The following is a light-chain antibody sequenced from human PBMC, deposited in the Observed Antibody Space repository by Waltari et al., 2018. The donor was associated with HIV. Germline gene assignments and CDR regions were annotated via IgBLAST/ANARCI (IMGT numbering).Light chain of an antibody. Sequence: SYDLTQPPSVSVSPGQTASITCSGHHFGANEVSWYQQRPGQSPVLVIFEDTKRPSDIPERFSGSNSGNTATLTISGTQAMDEADYFCQAWDNSAAVFGSGTKVTVL. J-gene: IGLJ1*01. CDR2: EDT. CDR1: HFGANE. CDR3: QAWDNSAAV. V-gene: IGLV3-1*01.